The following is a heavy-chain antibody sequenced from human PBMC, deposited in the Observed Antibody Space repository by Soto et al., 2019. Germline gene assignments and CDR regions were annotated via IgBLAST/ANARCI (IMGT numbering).Heavy chain of an antibody. J-gene: IGHJ5*02. D-gene: IGHD3-10*01. CDR2: MNPNSGNT. CDR3: AREKYGSGGGWCDP. Sequence: QVPLVQSGAEVKKPGASVKVSCKASGYTFTSYDINWVRQATGQGLEWMGWMNPNSGNTGYAQKLQGRVTMTRNTSISTAYMELSSLRSEDTGVYYWAREKYGSGGGWCDPWGQGTLVTFSS. CDR1: GYTFTSYD. V-gene: IGHV1-8*01.